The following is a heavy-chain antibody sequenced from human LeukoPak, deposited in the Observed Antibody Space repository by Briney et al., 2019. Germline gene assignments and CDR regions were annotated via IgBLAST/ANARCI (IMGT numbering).Heavy chain of an antibody. Sequence: SETLSLTCTVSGGSISSSSYYWGWTRQPPGKGLERIGSIYYSGSTYYNPSLKSRVTISVDTSKNQFSLKLSSVTAADTAVYYCARHTRIAVDFDYWGQGTLVTVSS. D-gene: IGHD6-19*01. J-gene: IGHJ4*02. CDR3: ARHTRIAVDFDY. V-gene: IGHV4-39*01. CDR1: GGSISSSSYY. CDR2: IYYSGST.